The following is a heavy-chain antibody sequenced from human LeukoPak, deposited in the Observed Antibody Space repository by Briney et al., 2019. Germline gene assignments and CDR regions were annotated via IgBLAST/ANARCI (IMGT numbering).Heavy chain of an antibody. V-gene: IGHV4-30-2*01. CDR3: ARGIAVAGPLFDY. Sequence: SETLSLTCTVSGGSISSGGYYWSWIRQPPGKGLEWIGYIYHSGSTYYNPSLKSRVTISVDRSKNQFSLKLSSVTAADTAVYYCARGIAVAGPLFDYWGQGTLVTVSS. J-gene: IGHJ4*02. CDR2: IYHSGST. D-gene: IGHD6-19*01. CDR1: GGSISSGGYY.